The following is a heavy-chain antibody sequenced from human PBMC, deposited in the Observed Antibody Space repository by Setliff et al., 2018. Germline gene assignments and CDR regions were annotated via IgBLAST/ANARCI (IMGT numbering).Heavy chain of an antibody. D-gene: IGHD5-18*01. CDR1: GGSISSYY. V-gene: IGHV4-59*01. J-gene: IGHJ6*02. Sequence: SETLSLTCTVSGGSISSYYWSWIRQPPGKGLEWIGYIYHNGNTNFNPSPKTRVTMSVDPSKNQFALNLRSVTAADTAVYYCVRDRTAYSYGLDVWAQGTTVTVSS. CDR3: VRDRTAYSYGLDV. CDR2: IYHNGNT.